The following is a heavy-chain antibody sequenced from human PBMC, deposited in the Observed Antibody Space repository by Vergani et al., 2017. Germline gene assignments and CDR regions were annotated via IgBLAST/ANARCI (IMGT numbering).Heavy chain of an antibody. CDR1: GFTFSSYA. CDR2: ISSNGGST. D-gene: IGHD2-2*01. Sequence: EVQLVESGGGLVQPGGSLRLSCSASGFTFSSYAMHWVRQAPGKGLEYVSAISSNGGSTYYADSVKGRFTISRDNSKNTLYLQMSSLRAEDTAVYYCARDQARYCSSTSCEPYYYYGMDVWGQGTTVTVSS. CDR3: ARDQARYCSSTSCEPYYYYGMDV. V-gene: IGHV3-64D*06. J-gene: IGHJ6*02.